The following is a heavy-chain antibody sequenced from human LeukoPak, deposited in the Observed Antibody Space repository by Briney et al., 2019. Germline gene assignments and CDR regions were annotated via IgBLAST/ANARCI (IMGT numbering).Heavy chain of an antibody. CDR1: GFTFSSYA. J-gene: IGHJ4*02. D-gene: IGHD2-21*02. V-gene: IGHV3-30*04. Sequence: GRSLRLSCAASGFTFSSYAMHWVRQAPGKGLEWVAVISYDGSNKYYADSVKGRFTISRDNSKNTLYLQMNSLRAEDTAVYYCAREWVTPLDYWGQGTLVTVSS. CDR3: AREWVTPLDY. CDR2: ISYDGSNK.